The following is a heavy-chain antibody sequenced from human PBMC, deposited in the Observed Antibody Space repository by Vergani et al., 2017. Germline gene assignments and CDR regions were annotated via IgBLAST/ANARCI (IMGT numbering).Heavy chain of an antibody. CDR1: GGSISSGGYY. J-gene: IGHJ4*02. CDR3: ARGAGGHLSPSRLYFDY. D-gene: IGHD1-26*01. CDR2: IYYSGST. Sequence: QVQLQESGPGLVKPSQTLSLTCTVSGGSISSGGYYWSWIRQHPGKGLEWIGYIYYSGSTYYNPSLKSRVTISVEPSKNQLSLKLSSVTAADTAVYYCARGAGGHLSPSRLYFDYWGQGTLVTVSS. V-gene: IGHV4-31*03.